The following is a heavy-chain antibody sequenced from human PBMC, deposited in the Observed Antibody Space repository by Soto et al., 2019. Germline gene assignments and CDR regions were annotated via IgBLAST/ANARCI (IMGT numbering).Heavy chain of an antibody. D-gene: IGHD5-12*01. CDR1: GFTFSSYG. J-gene: IGHJ3*02. V-gene: IGHV3-30*18. CDR2: ISYDGSNK. Sequence: QVQLVESEGGVVQPGRSLRLSCAASGFTFSSYGMHWVRQAPGKGQEWVAVISYDGSNKYYADSVKGRFTISRDNSKNTLYLQMNSLRAEDTAVYYCAKGTSGYDLSSAFDIWGQGTMVTVSS. CDR3: AKGTSGYDLSSAFDI.